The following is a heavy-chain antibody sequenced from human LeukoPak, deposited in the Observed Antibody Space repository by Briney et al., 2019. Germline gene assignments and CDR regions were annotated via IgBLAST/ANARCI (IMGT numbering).Heavy chain of an antibody. D-gene: IGHD5-12*01. Sequence: GGSLRLSCAGSGFTFSSYGMRWVRQAPGKGLDWGSSISGSGRSTYYADSVKGRFTISRDNSKNTLYLHMNSLRAEDTAVYYCAKEVPGPVWLPYFDYWGQGTLVTVSS. CDR3: AKEVPGPVWLPYFDY. V-gene: IGHV3-23*01. J-gene: IGHJ4*02. CDR1: GFTFSSYG. CDR2: ISGSGRST.